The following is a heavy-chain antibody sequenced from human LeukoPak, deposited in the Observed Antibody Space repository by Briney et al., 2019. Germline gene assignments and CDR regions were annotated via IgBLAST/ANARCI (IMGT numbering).Heavy chain of an antibody. CDR2: FDPEDGET. Sequence: ASVKVSCKVSGYTLTELSMHWVRQAPGKGLEWMGGFDPEDGETIYAQKFQGRVTMTEDTSTDTAYMELSSLRSEDTAVYYCATSVEPNRSYGYWGQGTLVTVSS. V-gene: IGHV1-24*01. CDR3: ATSVEPNRSYGY. J-gene: IGHJ4*02. D-gene: IGHD3-16*01. CDR1: GYTLTELS.